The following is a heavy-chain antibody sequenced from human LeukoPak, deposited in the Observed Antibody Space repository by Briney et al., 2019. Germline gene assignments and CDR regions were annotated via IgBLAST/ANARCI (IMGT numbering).Heavy chain of an antibody. J-gene: IGHJ4*02. CDR3: ARDNSYDSSGNFDY. D-gene: IGHD3-22*01. V-gene: IGHV1-18*01. CDR2: ISAYNGNT. CDR1: GYTFTSYG. Sequence: ASVKVSCKASGYTFTSYGISWVRQAPGQGLEWMGWISAYNGNTNYAQKLQGRVTMTTDTSTSTAYMELRSLRSDDTAVYYCARDNSYDSSGNFDYWAREPRSPSPQ.